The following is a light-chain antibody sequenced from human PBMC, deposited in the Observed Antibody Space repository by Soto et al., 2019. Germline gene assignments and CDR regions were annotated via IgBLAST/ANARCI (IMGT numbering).Light chain of an antibody. J-gene: IGLJ1*01. CDR2: DGS. CDR1: SSDIGGYNY. Sequence: QSALTQPASVSGSPGQSTTISCTGTSSDIGGYNYVSWYQQLPGEAPKLIIYDGSDRPSGVSTRFSGSKSGNTASLTISGLQAEDEGDYYCSSFAGRNTYVFGTGTKLTVL. CDR3: SSFAGRNTYV. V-gene: IGLV2-14*01.